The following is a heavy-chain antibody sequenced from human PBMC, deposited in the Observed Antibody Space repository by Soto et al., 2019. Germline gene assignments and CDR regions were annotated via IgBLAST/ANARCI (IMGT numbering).Heavy chain of an antibody. Sequence: QPQLQESGPGLVKPSETLSLMCTVSGDSISSSPYYWGWIRQPPGKGLEWIATISSSGSTYYNPSLRSRVTISVDTFKNQFPLKVSSVTAADAAVYYCARCSYGSGWSDRWGQGTLVTVSS. V-gene: IGHV4-39*01. D-gene: IGHD6-19*01. CDR1: GDSISSSPYY. CDR2: ISSSGST. J-gene: IGHJ5*02. CDR3: ARCSYGSGWSDR.